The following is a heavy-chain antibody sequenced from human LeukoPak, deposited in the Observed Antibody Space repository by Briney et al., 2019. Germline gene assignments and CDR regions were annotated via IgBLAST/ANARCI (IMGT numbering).Heavy chain of an antibody. CDR3: AREYYYDSSGYYYVNPPFDY. CDR2: ISSSSSYI. D-gene: IGHD3-22*01. CDR1: GFTFSSYS. Sequence: GGSLRLSCAASGFTFSSYSMNWVRQAPGKGLEWVSSISSSSSYIYYADSVKGRFTISRDDAKNSLYLQMNSLRAEDTAVYYCAREYYYDSSGYYYVNPPFDYWGQGTLVTVSS. V-gene: IGHV3-21*01. J-gene: IGHJ4*02.